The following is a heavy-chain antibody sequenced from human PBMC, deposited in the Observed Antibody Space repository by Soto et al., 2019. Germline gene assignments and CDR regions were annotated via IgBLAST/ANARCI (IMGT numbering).Heavy chain of an antibody. D-gene: IGHD5-18*01. CDR1: GGSVGSCEYY. J-gene: IGHJ3*01. CDR2: IYDGGIT. Sequence: QVQLQESGPGLVKPSQTLSLACTVSGGSVGSCEYYCSWIRPPPGKGLEWSGYIYDGGITNYTPSLKGRGTMTLDRANNQGSLKLSSVTATDTAVYFCARDVSHGYTENVWGQGTMVTVSS. V-gene: IGHV4-30-4*01. CDR3: ARDVSHGYTENV.